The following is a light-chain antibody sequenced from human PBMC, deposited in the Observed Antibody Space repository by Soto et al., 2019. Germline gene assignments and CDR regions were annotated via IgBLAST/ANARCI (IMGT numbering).Light chain of an antibody. CDR2: LGS. V-gene: IGKV2-28*01. Sequence: EIVLTQSPLSLPVTPGEPASISCISSHSLLHSNGYNYLNWYLQKPGQSPQLLIYLGSNRASGVPDRFSGSGSGTDFTLTISRLEPDDFAVYYCQRYGGPSWTFGQGTKVDI. CDR3: QRYGGPSWT. J-gene: IGKJ1*01. CDR1: HSLLHSNGYNY.